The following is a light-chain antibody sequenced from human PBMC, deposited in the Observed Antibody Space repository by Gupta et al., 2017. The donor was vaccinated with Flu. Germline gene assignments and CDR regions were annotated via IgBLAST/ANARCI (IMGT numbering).Light chain of an antibody. CDR1: QSGRNN. CDR3: QQYDDWPPSYT. CDR2: AAS. V-gene: IGKV3-15*01. J-gene: IGKJ2*01. Sequence: EIVTTQSPATLSVSPGEGATLSCRASQSGRNNLAGYQQTPCQAPRLLIYAASTRAVDVPARFSGSGSGTEFTLTISSLQSEDFAVYYCQQYDDWPPSYTFGQGTKVEIK.